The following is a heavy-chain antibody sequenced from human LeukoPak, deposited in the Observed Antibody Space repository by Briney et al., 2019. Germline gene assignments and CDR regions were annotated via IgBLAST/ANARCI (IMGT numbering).Heavy chain of an antibody. CDR1: GFTFSSYW. CDR3: ARGYEGTSFDY. V-gene: IGHV3-7*01. J-gene: IGHJ4*02. D-gene: IGHD5-12*01. CDR2: IKQDGSEK. Sequence: GGSLRLSCAASGFTFSSYWVSWVRQAPGKGLEWVANIKQDGSEKYYVDSVKGRFTISRDNAKNSLYLQMNSLRAEDTAVYYCARGYEGTSFDYWGQGTLVTVSS.